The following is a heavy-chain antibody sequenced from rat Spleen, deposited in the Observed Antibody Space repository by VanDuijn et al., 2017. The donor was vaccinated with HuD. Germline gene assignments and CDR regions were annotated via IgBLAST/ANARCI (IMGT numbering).Heavy chain of an antibody. V-gene: IGHV5-27*01. CDR2: ISTGGST. Sequence: EVQLVESGGDLVQPGRSLKVSCAASGFTFSNYYMAWVRQAPTKGLEWVTYISTGGSTYYRDSVKGRFTISRDNAKSTLYLQMDSLRSEDTATYYCARSVFDYWGQGVMVTVSS. CDR3: ARSVFDY. CDR1: GFTFSNYY. J-gene: IGHJ2*01.